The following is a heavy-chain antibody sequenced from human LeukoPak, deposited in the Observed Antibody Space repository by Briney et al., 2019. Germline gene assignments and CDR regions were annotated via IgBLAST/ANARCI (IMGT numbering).Heavy chain of an antibody. D-gene: IGHD5-12*01. CDR2: INHSGST. CDR3: ARIYSGYDWGYYYYYMDV. CDR1: GGSFSGYY. Sequence: PSETLSLTCAVYGGSFSGYYWSWIRQPPAKGLEGMGEINHSGSTNYNPSLKSRVTISVVTSKNQFSLKLSSVTAADTAVYYCARIYSGYDWGYYYYYMDVWGKGTTVTVSS. V-gene: IGHV4-34*01. J-gene: IGHJ6*03.